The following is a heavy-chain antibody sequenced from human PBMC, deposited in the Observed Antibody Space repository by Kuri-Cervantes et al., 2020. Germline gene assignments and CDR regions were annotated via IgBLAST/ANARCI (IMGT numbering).Heavy chain of an antibody. CDR2: IFGGGRT. D-gene: IGHD6-13*01. J-gene: IGHJ4*01. Sequence: GESLKISCAASEFTVNSSYMSWVRQAPGKGLEWVSVIFGGGRTHYADSVKGRFTISRDHSKHTLPLQMNSLRVEDTAVYYCAKLGLGYWGHGTLVTVSS. CDR1: EFTVNSSY. CDR3: AKLGLGY. V-gene: IGHV3-53*01.